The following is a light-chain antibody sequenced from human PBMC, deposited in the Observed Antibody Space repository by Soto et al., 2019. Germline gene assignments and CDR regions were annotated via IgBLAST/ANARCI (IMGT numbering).Light chain of an antibody. CDR2: DAS. V-gene: IGKV1-33*01. CDR3: QQYDNVPFT. J-gene: IGKJ2*01. Sequence: DIQMTQSPSSLSASVGDRVTITCQASQDISRYLSWYQQKPGKAPKLLIYDASNLDTGVLSRFSGSGVGTDFSFTIDSLQPEDIATYHCQQYDNVPFTFGQGTKLEIK. CDR1: QDISRY.